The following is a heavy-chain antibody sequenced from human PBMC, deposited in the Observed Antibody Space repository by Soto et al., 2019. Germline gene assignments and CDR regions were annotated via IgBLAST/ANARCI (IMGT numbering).Heavy chain of an antibody. CDR2: INHSGST. CDR3: ARAVEAARFDY. J-gene: IGHJ4*02. Sequence: SETLSLTCAVYGGSFSGYYWSWIRQPPGKGLEWIGEINHSGSTNYNPSLKSRVTISVDTSKNQFSLKLSSVTAADTAVYYCARAVEAARFDYWGQGTLVTVSS. CDR1: GGSFSGYY. V-gene: IGHV4-34*01. D-gene: IGHD6-6*01.